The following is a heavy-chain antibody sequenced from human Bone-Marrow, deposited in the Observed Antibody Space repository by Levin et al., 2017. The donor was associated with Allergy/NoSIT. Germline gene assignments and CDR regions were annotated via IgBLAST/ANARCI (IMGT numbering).Heavy chain of an antibody. J-gene: IGHJ6*02. CDR1: GFTFTTYG. CDR2: IWHDGRKK. Sequence: GGSLRLSCATSGFTFTTYGMHWVRQAPGKGLEWVAVIWHDGRKKFHADSVRGRLTISRDNSENTVSLQMNSLRVEDPAVYYCVRDSGLYGLDVWGQGTTVIVSS. CDR3: VRDSGLYGLDV. D-gene: IGHD5-12*01. V-gene: IGHV3-33*01.